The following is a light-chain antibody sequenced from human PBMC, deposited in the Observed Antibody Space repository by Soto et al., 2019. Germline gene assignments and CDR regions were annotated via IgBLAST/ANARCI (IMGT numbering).Light chain of an antibody. CDR3: QQRSNWPIT. V-gene: IGKV3-11*01. CDR1: QNINRY. CDR2: DAS. Sequence: EIVLTQSTATLSLSPGERATLSCRASQNINRYLAWYHQKPGQPPRLLIYDASTRATGIPARFSGSGSGTDFTLTISSLEPEDFAVYYCQQRSNWPITFGQGTDRRL. J-gene: IGKJ5*01.